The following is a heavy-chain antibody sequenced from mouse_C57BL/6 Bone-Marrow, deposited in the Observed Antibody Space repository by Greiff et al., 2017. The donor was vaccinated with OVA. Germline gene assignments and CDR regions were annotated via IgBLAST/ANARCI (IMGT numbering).Heavy chain of an antibody. V-gene: IGHV1-62-2*01. D-gene: IGHD1-1*01. Sequence: VQRVESGAELVKPGASVKLSCKASGYTFTEYTIHWVKQRSGQGLEWIGWFYPGSGSIKYNEKFKDKATLTADKSSSTVYMELSRLTSEDSAVYFCARHEEGLYYYGSSPAWFAYWGQGTLVTVSA. CDR3: ARHEEGLYYYGSSPAWFAY. CDR1: GYTFTEYT. CDR2: FYPGSGSI. J-gene: IGHJ3*01.